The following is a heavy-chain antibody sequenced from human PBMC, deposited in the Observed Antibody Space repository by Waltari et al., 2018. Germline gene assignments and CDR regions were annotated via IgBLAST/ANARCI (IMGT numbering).Heavy chain of an antibody. CDR2: IRDDGSKK. V-gene: IGHV3-30*02. D-gene: IGHD1-1*01. CDR1: GFIFSRYD. J-gene: IGHJ4*02. CDR3: AREISTSSPSF. Sequence: QVQLAESGGGAVPPGGSLRLSCVASGFIFSRYDMNWVRQTPGKGLEGLALIRDDGSKKFYADSVKGRFTVSRDNSRDTLYLHMNGLTSVDTAIYFCAREISTSSPSFWGRGTLVTVSS.